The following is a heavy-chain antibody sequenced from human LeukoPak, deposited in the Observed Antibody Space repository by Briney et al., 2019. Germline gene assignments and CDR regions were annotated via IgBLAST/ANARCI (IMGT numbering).Heavy chain of an antibody. V-gene: IGHV3-30*04. D-gene: IGHD5-18*01. CDR3: ARDLAAAKPSHAFDI. J-gene: IGHJ3*02. CDR2: ISYDGSNK. CDR1: GFTFSSYA. Sequence: PGRSLRLSCAASGFTFSSYAMHWVRQAPGKGLEWVAVISYDGSNKYYADSVKGRFTISRDNFKNTLYLQMNSLRAEDTAVYYCARDLAAAKPSHAFDIWGQGTMVTVSS.